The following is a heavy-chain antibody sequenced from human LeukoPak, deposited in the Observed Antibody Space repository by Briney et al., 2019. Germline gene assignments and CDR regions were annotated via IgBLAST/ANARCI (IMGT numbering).Heavy chain of an antibody. Sequence: SETLSLTCAVYGGSFSSYYWGWIRQPPGKGLEWIGSIYYSGSTYYNPSLKSRVTISVDTSKNQFSLKLSSVTAADTAVYYCARQSRAVAGTDYWGQGTLVTVSS. D-gene: IGHD6-19*01. CDR1: GGSFSSYY. J-gene: IGHJ4*02. V-gene: IGHV4-39*01. CDR2: IYYSGST. CDR3: ARQSRAVAGTDY.